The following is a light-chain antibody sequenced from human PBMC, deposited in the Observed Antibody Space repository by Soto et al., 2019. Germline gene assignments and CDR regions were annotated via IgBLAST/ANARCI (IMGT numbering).Light chain of an antibody. CDR2: VGS. J-gene: IGLJ3*02. CDR3: CSYAGSSRV. CDR1: SSDVGIYNL. V-gene: IGLV2-23*01. Sequence: QSVLTQPASVSGSPGQSITISCTGTSSDVGIYNLVSWYQQHPGKAPKLMIYVGSKRPSGVSNRFSGSKSGNTASLTISGLQAEDEADYYCCSYAGSSRVFGGGTKLTVL.